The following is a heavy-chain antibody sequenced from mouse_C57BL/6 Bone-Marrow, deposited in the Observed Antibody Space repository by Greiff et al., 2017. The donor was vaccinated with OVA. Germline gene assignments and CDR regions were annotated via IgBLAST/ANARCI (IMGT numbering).Heavy chain of an antibody. CDR3: ARGTDGYYAAWFAY. Sequence: EVQLQESGPELVKPGASVKISCKASGYSFTDYNMNWVKQSNGKSLEWIGVINPNYGTTSYNQKFKGKATLTVDQASSTAYMQLNSLTSEDSAVYYCARGTDGYYAAWFAYWGQGTLVTVSA. D-gene: IGHD2-3*01. V-gene: IGHV1-39*01. CDR1: GYSFTDYN. CDR2: INPNYGTT. J-gene: IGHJ3*01.